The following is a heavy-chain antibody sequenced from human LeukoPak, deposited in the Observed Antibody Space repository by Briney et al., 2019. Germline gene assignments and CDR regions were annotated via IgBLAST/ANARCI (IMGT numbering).Heavy chain of an antibody. V-gene: IGHV3-21*01. D-gene: IGHD3-3*01. CDR2: ISSSSTYI. J-gene: IGHJ4*02. CDR1: GFNFSRNW. Sequence: AGGSLRLSCAASGFNFSRNWMTWVRQAPGKGLEWVSSISSSSTYIYYADSVKGRFTISRDNAKNSLYLQMNSLRAEDAAVYYCARGQAGYDFWTGYYSWGQGTLVTVSS. CDR3: ARGQAGYDFWTGYYS.